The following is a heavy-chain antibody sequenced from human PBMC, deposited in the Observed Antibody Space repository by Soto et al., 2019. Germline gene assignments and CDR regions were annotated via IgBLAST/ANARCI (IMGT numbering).Heavy chain of an antibody. J-gene: IGHJ5*02. CDR3: DRGRVVVPAAVRVNCLDP. V-gene: IGHV4-30-2*01. D-gene: IGHD2-2*01. CDR1: GAPITLGDYS. CDR2: IFHGGST. Sequence: PSETLSLTCAISGAPITLGDYSLNWIRQPPGKGLEWIGYIFHGGSTYYNPSLRSRVTISVDRSRTQFSLKMSSVTAADTAVYSCDRGRVVVPAAVRVNCLDPWGHGALFTVSS.